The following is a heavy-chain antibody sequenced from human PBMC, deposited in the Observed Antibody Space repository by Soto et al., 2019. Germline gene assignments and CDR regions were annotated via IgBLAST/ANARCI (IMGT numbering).Heavy chain of an antibody. CDR1: GFSLNTGGVG. J-gene: IGHJ6*02. V-gene: IGHV2-5*02. Sequence: ITLKESGPTLVKPTQTLTLTCTFSGFSLNTGGVGVGWVRQPRGKAMEWLALIYWDDDERYRPSLRSRLNITTATINNQLVLTMTNMDPEDTATYYCVRNWRYYGGDYYYGMDAWGQGTTVTVSS. CDR2: IYWDDDE. CDR3: VRNWRYYGGDYYYGMDA. D-gene: IGHD3-10*01.